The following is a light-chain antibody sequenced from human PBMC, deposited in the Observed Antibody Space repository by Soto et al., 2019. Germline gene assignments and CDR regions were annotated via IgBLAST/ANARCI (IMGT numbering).Light chain of an antibody. CDR3: QKYNSAHWT. CDR1: QGIANY. Sequence: DIQMTQSPSSLSASVGDRVTITCRASQGIANYLAWYQQKPGKVPKLLIYAASTLLSGVPSRFSGSGSGTDFTLTISSLHPEDVATYYCQKYNSAHWTFGQGTKVEIK. CDR2: AAS. J-gene: IGKJ1*01. V-gene: IGKV1-27*01.